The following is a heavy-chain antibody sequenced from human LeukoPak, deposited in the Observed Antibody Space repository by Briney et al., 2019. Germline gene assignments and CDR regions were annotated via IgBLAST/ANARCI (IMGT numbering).Heavy chain of an antibody. CDR2: IYYSGST. CDR1: GGSISSYY. D-gene: IGHD2-15*01. CDR3: ASIVKDCSGGSCYGFYHFDY. Sequence: SETLSLTCTVSGGSISSYYWSWIRQPPGKGLEWIGYIYYSGSTNYNPSLKSRVTISVDTSKNQFSLKLSSVTAADTAVYYCASIVKDCSGGSCYGFYHFDYWGQGTLVTVSS. J-gene: IGHJ4*02. V-gene: IGHV4-59*01.